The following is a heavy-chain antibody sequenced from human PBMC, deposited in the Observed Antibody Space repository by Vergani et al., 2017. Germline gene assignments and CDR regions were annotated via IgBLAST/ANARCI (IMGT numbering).Heavy chain of an antibody. CDR1: GGSLSSYY. V-gene: IGHV4-59*01. CDR3: ARVSVGTVAVL. D-gene: IGHD6-19*01. CDR2: IYYSGST. Sequence: QVQLQESGPGLVKPSETLSLTCTVSGGSLSSYYWSWIRQPPGKGLEWIGYIYYSGSTNYNPSLKSRVTISVDTSKNQFSLKLSSVTAADTAVYYCARVSVGTVAVLWGQGTLVTVSS. J-gene: IGHJ4*02.